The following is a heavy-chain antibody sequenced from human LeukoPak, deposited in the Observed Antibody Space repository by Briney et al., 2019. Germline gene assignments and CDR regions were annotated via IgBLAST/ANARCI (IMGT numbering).Heavy chain of an antibody. J-gene: IGHJ5*02. CDR2: IYYSGST. CDR1: GGSISSGDYY. Sequence: TPSETLSLTCTVSGGSISSGDYYWSWIRQPPGKGLEWIGYIYYSGSTYYNPSLKSRVTISVDTSKNQFSLKLSSVTAADTAVYYCARSYDFWSGYPFDPWGQGTLVTVSS. V-gene: IGHV4-30-4*08. D-gene: IGHD3-3*01. CDR3: ARSYDFWSGYPFDP.